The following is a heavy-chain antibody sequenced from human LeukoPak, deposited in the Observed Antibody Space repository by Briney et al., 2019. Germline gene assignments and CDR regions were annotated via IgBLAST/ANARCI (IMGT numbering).Heavy chain of an antibody. CDR1: GYTFTSYY. Sequence: GASVKVSCKASGYTFTSYYMHWVRQAPGQGLEWMGIINPSGGSTSYAQKFQGRVTMTRDTSTSTVYMELSILRSEDTAVYYCAREEVAAADVPPMGPDYWGQGTLVTVSS. V-gene: IGHV1-46*01. D-gene: IGHD6-13*01. CDR2: INPSGGST. J-gene: IGHJ4*02. CDR3: AREEVAAADVPPMGPDY.